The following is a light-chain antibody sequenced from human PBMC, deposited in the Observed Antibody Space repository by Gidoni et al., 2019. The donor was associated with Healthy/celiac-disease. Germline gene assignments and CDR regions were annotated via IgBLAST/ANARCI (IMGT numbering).Light chain of an antibody. J-gene: IGKJ4*01. CDR1: QTLLHSNGYHY. CDR2: LGY. Sequence: TPSTFALGVTPGEPASISCRSSQTLLHSNGYHYLDWYLQKPGQSTQLLIYLGYNRDSGVPESFSGRGSGTDFTLKISRVEAEDVGVYYCMQDIKTPLTFGGGTKVEIK. V-gene: IGKV2-28*01. CDR3: MQDIKTPLT.